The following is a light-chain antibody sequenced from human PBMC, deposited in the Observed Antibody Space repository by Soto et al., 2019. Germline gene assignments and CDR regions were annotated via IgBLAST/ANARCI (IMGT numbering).Light chain of an antibody. CDR2: EVN. CDR1: SSDVGGYNY. J-gene: IGLJ1*01. Sequence: QSALTQPASVSGSPGQSITISCTGTSSDVGGYNYVSWYQQYPGKAPKLIIFEVNSRPSGVSNRFSGSKSGSAASLTISGLQAEDEADYYCSSYSSTSTPYVFGGGTKLTVL. CDR3: SSYSSTSTPYV. V-gene: IGLV2-14*01.